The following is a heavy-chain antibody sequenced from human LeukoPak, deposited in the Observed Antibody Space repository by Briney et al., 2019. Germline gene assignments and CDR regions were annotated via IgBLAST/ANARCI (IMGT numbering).Heavy chain of an antibody. CDR1: GFTFSSYG. D-gene: IGHD4-17*01. V-gene: IGHV3-33*01. CDR3: ARGLDYGDFMVD. CDR2: IWYDGSNK. Sequence: GRSLRLSCAASGFTFSSYGMHWVRQAPGKGLEWVAVIWYDGSNKYYADSVKGRFTISRDNSKNTLYLQMNSLRAEDTAVYYCARGLDYGDFMVDWGQGTLVTVSS. J-gene: IGHJ4*02.